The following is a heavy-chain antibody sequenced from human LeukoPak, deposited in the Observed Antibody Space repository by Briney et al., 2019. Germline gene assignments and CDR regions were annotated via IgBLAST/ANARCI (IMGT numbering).Heavy chain of an antibody. CDR1: GFTFSSYG. J-gene: IGHJ4*02. CDR3: AALVMSGWYFDY. V-gene: IGHV3-30*03. Sequence: SGGSLRLSCAASGFTFSSYGMHWVRQAPGKGLEWVAVISYDGSNKYYADSVKGRFTISRDNSKNTLYLQMNSLRAEDTAVYYCAALVMSGWYFDYWGQGTLVTVSS. CDR2: ISYDGSNK. D-gene: IGHD6-19*01.